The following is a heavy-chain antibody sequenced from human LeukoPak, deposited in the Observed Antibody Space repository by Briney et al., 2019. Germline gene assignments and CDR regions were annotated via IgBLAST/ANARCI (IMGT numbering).Heavy chain of an antibody. V-gene: IGHV3-23*01. CDR3: AKNCGSGTYYNYFDS. CDR2: ISGSGGAT. J-gene: IGHJ4*02. Sequence: GGSLRLSCAASGFTFSSFAMSWVRRAPGKGLEWVSSISGSGGATYYADSVKGRFTISRDNSENTLYLQINSPRAEDTAVFYCAKNCGSGTYYNYFDSWGQGTLVTVSS. CDR1: GFTFSSFA. D-gene: IGHD3-10*01.